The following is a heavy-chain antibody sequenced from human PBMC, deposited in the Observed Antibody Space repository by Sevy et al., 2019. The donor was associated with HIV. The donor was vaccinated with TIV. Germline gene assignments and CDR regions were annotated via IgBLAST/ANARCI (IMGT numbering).Heavy chain of an antibody. D-gene: IGHD3-16*02. V-gene: IGHV4-39*01. CDR3: ARRSMITFGGVINYAFDI. Sequence: SETLSLTCTVSGGSISSSSYYWGWIRQPPGKGLEWIGSIYYSGSTYYNPSLKSRVTISVDTSKNQFSLKLSSVTAADTAVYYCARRSMITFGGVINYAFDIWGQGTMVTVSS. CDR2: IYYSGST. J-gene: IGHJ3*02. CDR1: GGSISSSSYY.